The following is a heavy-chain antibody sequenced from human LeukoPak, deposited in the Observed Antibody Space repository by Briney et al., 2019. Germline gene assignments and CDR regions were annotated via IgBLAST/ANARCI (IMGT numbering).Heavy chain of an antibody. D-gene: IGHD3-22*01. J-gene: IGHJ4*02. Sequence: XLXXFSVIHSGGSTYYADSVKGRFTISRDNSKNTLYLQMNSLRAEDTAVYYCAKFRITMIVVVINWGQGTLVTVSS. CDR3: AKFRITMIVVVIN. CDR2: IHSGGST. V-gene: IGHV3-53*01.